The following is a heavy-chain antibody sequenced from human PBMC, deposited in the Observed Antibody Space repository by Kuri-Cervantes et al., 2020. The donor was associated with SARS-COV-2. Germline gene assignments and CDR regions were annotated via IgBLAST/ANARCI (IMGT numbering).Heavy chain of an antibody. J-gene: IGHJ4*02. V-gene: IGHV3-48*03. CDR2: ISSGGSNI. CDR3: ARDEYCGGGCFYFFPYYFDY. CDR1: GFTFSSYE. Sequence: GGSLRLSCAASGFTFSSYEMNWVRQAPGKGLEWVSYISSGGSNIYYANSVKGRFTISRDNAKNSLYLQMNSLRADDTAVYYCARDEYCGGGCFYFFPYYFDYWGQGTLVTVSS. D-gene: IGHD2-15*01.